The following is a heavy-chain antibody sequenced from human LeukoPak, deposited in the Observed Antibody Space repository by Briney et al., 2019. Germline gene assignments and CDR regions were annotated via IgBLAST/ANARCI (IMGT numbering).Heavy chain of an antibody. V-gene: IGHV3-74*01. CDR1: GFTFSSYW. Sequence: GGSLRLSCAASGFTFSSYWMHWVRQAPGKGLVWVSRINSDGSSTSYADSVKGRFTISRDNSKNTLYLQMNSLRAEDTAVYYCARVSGSSWYDGFDYWGQGTLVTVSS. CDR3: ARVSGSSWYDGFDY. CDR2: INSDGSST. D-gene: IGHD6-13*01. J-gene: IGHJ4*02.